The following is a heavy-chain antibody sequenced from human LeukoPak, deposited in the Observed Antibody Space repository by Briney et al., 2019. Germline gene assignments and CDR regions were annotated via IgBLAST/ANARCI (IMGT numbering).Heavy chain of an antibody. CDR1: GFTFSSYD. CDR2: IGIAGDT. D-gene: IGHD5/OR15-5a*01. J-gene: IGHJ3*02. CDR3: IRGGIQVSGIDAFDI. V-gene: IGHV3-13*01. Sequence: PGGSLRLSCAASGFTFSSYDMHWVRQAPGRGLEWVSAIGIAGDTYYPDSVKGRFTISRENAKNSMYLQMNSLKDGDTAVYYCIRGGIQVSGIDAFDIWRQGTMVTVSS.